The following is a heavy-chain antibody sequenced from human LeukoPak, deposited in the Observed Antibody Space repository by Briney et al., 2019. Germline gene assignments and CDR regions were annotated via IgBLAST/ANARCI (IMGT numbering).Heavy chain of an antibody. V-gene: IGHV3-21*01. D-gene: IGHD5-12*01. J-gene: IGHJ4*02. CDR1: GFTFSSYA. CDR3: ARAGGGYESHFDY. Sequence: GGSLRLSCAASGFTFSSYAMSWVRQAPGKGLEWVSSISSSSSYIYYADSVKGRFTISRDNAKNSLYLQMNSLRAEDTAVYYCARAGGGYESHFDYWGQGTLVTVSS. CDR2: ISSSSSYI.